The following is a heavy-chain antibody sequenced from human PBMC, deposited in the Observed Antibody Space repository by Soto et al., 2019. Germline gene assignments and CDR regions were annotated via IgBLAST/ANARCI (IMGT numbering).Heavy chain of an antibody. CDR3: ARQIYDFVWGTYRPFYFDY. J-gene: IGHJ4*02. Sequence: SEALSLTCTVSGGSISNSNYYWGWIRQPPGKGLEWIGSIYYSGSTYYNPSLKSRVTISVDTSKNQFSLNLRSVTAADTAVYYCARQIYDFVWGTYRPFYFDYWGQGTLVTVSS. V-gene: IGHV4-39*01. D-gene: IGHD3-16*02. CDR2: IYYSGST. CDR1: GGSISNSNYY.